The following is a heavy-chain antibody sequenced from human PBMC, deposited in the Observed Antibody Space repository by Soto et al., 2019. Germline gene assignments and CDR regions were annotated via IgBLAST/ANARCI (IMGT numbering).Heavy chain of an antibody. CDR3: ARVGRLVPLDY. CDR2: IIPILGIA. CDR1: GGTFSSYT. D-gene: IGHD3-9*01. V-gene: IGHV1-69*02. J-gene: IGHJ4*02. Sequence: QVQLVQSGAEVKKPGSSVKVSCKASGGTFSSYTISWVRQAPGQGLEWMGRIIPILGIANYAQKFQGRVTITAHKSTSTAYMELSSLRSEATAVYYCARVGRLVPLDYWGQGTLVTVSS.